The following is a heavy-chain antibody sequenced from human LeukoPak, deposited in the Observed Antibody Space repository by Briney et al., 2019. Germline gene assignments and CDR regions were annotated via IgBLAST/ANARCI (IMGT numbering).Heavy chain of an antibody. J-gene: IGHJ4*02. CDR1: GFTVSSSY. V-gene: IGHV3-66*01. CDR2: IFSGGSI. Sequence: GGSLRLSCAASGFTVSSSYMNWVRQAPGKGLEWVSVIFSGGSIYYADSVKGRFTISRDSSNNTLYLQMNTLRAEDTAVYYCARDDLDCWGQGTLVIVSS. CDR3: ARDDLDC.